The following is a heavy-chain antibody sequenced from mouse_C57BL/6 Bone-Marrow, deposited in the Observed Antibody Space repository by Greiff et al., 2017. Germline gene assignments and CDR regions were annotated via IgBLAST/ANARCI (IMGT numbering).Heavy chain of an antibody. V-gene: IGHV1-12*01. CDR3: ARYYMGYFDV. Sequence: LQPSGAELVRPGASVQMSCKASGYTFTSYNMHWVKQTPRQGLEWIGAIYPGNGDTSYTQKFKGKATLTVDKSSSTAYMQLSSLTSEDSAVYFCARYYMGYFDVWGTGTTVTGSS. CDR2: IYPGNGDT. D-gene: IGHD2-12*01. J-gene: IGHJ1*03. CDR1: GYTFTSYN.